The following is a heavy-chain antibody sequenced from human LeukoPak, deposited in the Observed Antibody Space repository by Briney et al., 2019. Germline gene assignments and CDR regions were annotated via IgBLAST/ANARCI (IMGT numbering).Heavy chain of an antibody. CDR2: IYYSGST. D-gene: IGHD3-10*01. J-gene: IGHJ4*02. V-gene: IGHV4-39*01. CDR1: GGSISSSSYY. CDR3: ARAITMVRGVIITGFDY. Sequence: PSETLSLTCTVSGGSISSSSYYWGWIRQPPGKGLEWIGSIYYSGSTYYNPSLKSRVTISVDTSKNQSSLKLSSVTAADTAVYYCARAITMVRGVIITGFDYWGQGTLVTVSS.